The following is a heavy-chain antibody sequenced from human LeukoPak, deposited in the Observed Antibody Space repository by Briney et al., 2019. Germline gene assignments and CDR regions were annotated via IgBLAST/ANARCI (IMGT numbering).Heavy chain of an antibody. CDR1: GYTFTSYD. CDR2: MNPNSGNT. D-gene: IGHD6-6*01. CDR3: ARGPSSSYYYYYYMDV. V-gene: IGHV1-8*01. J-gene: IGHJ6*03. Sequence: GSVKVSCKASGYTFTSYDINWVRQATGQGLEWMGWMNPNSGNTGYAQKFQGRVTMTRNTSISTAYMELSSLRSEDTAVYYCARGPSSSYYYYYYMDVWGKGTTVTVSS.